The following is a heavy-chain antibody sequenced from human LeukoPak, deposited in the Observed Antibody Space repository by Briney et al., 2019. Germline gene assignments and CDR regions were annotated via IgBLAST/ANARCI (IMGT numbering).Heavy chain of an antibody. Sequence: SVKVSCKASGYTFTSYGISWVRQAPGQGLEWMGWISAYNGNTNYAQKLQGRVTMTTDTSTSTAYMELRSLRSDDTAVYYCARDKYYYDSSGSNWFDPWGQGTLVTVSS. D-gene: IGHD3-22*01. CDR2: ISAYNGNT. CDR3: ARDKYYYDSSGSNWFDP. V-gene: IGHV1-18*01. CDR1: GYTFTSYG. J-gene: IGHJ5*02.